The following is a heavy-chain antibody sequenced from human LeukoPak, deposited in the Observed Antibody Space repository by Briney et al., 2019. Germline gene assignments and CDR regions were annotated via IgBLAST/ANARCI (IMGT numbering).Heavy chain of an antibody. J-gene: IGHJ4*02. CDR2: IHHSGRT. CDR3: AVIITTISFDY. CDR1: GGSISGSNYY. V-gene: IGHV4-39*07. D-gene: IGHD1-1*01. Sequence: PSETLSLTCTVSGGSISGSNYYWGWIRQPPGKGLEWIGSIHHSGRTYYNPSLKSRVTISVDTSKNQFSLKLSSVTAADTAVHYCAVIITTISFDYWGQGTLVTVSS.